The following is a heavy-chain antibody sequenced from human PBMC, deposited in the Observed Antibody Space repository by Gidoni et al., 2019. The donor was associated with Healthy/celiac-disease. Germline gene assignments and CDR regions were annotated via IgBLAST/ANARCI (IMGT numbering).Heavy chain of an antibody. D-gene: IGHD3-10*01. V-gene: IGHV4-34*01. Sequence: QVQLQQWGAGLLKPSETLSLTCAVYGGSFRGYSLSWIRQPPGKGLEWIGEINHSGSTNYNPSLKSRVTISVDTSKNHFSLKLSSVTAADTAVYYCARLGLWFGEYYYGMDVWGQGTTVTVSS. CDR3: ARLGLWFGEYYYGMDV. J-gene: IGHJ6*02. CDR2: INHSGST. CDR1: GGSFRGYS.